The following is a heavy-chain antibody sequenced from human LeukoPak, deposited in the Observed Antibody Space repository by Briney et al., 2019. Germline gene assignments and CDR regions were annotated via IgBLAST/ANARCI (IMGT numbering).Heavy chain of an antibody. J-gene: IGHJ4*02. D-gene: IGHD6-13*01. CDR2: INSDGSST. CDR3: ARVDIAAAGTPDY. V-gene: IGHV3-74*01. CDR1: GFTFSSYW. Sequence: GGSLRLSCAASGFTFSSYWMHWVRQAPGKGLVWVSRINSDGSSTSYADSVKGRFTISRDNAKNTLYLQMSSLRAEDTAVYYCARVDIAAAGTPDYWGQGTLVTVSS.